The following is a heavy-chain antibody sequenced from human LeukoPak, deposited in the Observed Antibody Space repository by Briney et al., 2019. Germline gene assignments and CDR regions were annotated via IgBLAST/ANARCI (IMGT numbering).Heavy chain of an antibody. V-gene: IGHV3-23*01. CDR2: ITGGHYPT. CDR1: GFSFISFA. Sequence: GGSLRLSCAASGFSFISFAMTWVRQAPGKGLEWVSSITGGHYPTYNTDSVKGRFTISRDNSKNTLYLQMNSLRADDTAVYYCTKDRNGDYVGAFEPWGQGTLVTVSS. D-gene: IGHD4-17*01. J-gene: IGHJ5*02. CDR3: TKDRNGDYVGAFEP.